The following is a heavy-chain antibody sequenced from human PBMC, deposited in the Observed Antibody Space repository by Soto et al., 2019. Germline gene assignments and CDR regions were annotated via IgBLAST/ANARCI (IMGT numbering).Heavy chain of an antibody. CDR2: ITSDGKSK. J-gene: IGHJ5*02. CDR1: GFNFSNHW. CDR3: ARESGEWPLNRFEP. V-gene: IGHV3-74*01. D-gene: IGHD2-21*01. Sequence: PGGSLRLSCAASGFNFSNHWMHWVRQRPAEGLVWVSRITSDGKSKAYAESVKGRFAISRDNAKNTLYLQMNGLTAEDTAVYYCARESGEWPLNRFEPWGQGTLVTVSS.